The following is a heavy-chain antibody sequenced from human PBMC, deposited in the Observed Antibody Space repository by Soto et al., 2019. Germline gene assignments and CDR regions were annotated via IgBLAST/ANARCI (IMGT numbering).Heavy chain of an antibody. J-gene: IGHJ6*03. CDR3: ASLPNRDILTGYTDYYHYYMDV. V-gene: IGHV4-39*01. CDR1: GGSISSSSYY. Sequence: SETLSLTCTVSGGSISSSSYYWGWIRQPPGKGLEWIGTIYYSGSTYYNPSLKSRVTISVDTSKNQFSLKLISVTAADTAVYYCASLPNRDILTGYTDYYHYYMDVWGKGTTVTVSS. D-gene: IGHD3-9*01. CDR2: IYYSGST.